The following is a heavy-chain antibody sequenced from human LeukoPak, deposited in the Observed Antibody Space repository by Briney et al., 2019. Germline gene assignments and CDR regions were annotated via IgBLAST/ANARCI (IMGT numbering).Heavy chain of an antibody. CDR2: INSDSNYI. CDR1: GFTFSSYS. J-gene: IGHJ6*04. CDR3: ARNGILGIAAAVDV. D-gene: IGHD6-13*01. V-gene: IGHV3-21*01. Sequence: GGSLRLSCAASGFTFSSYSMNWVRQAPGKGLEWVSSINSDSNYIYYADSVKGRFTISRDAKNSVYLQMNSLRAEDTAVYYCARNGILGIAAAVDVWGKGTTVTISS.